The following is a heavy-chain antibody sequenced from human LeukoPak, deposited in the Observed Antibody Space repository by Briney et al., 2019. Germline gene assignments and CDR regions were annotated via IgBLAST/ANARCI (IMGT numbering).Heavy chain of an antibody. V-gene: IGHV3-64*01. D-gene: IGHD3-22*01. Sequence: RGSLRLSCAASGFTFSSYPMHWVRQAPGKGLGYVSGISSNGDSTYYANSVKGRFTISRDNSKNTLYLQMGSLRAEDMAVYYCAREYYYEELDYWGQGTLVTVSS. CDR3: AREYYYEELDY. CDR1: GFTFSSYP. J-gene: IGHJ4*02. CDR2: ISSNGDST.